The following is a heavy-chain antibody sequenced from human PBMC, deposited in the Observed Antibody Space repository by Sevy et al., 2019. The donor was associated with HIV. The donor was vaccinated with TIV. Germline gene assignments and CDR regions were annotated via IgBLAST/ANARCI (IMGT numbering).Heavy chain of an antibody. CDR1: GGSISGYY. Sequence: SEILSLICTVSGGSISGYYWSWIRQPAGKGLEWIGRIYSTGRSHYHPSLKRRVTMSVDTSKNKFSLRLSSVTAADTAVYFCAREADGYNYVAEFWGQGTLVTVSS. D-gene: IGHD5-12*01. J-gene: IGHJ4*02. CDR3: AREADGYNYVAEF. CDR2: IYSTGRS. V-gene: IGHV4-4*07.